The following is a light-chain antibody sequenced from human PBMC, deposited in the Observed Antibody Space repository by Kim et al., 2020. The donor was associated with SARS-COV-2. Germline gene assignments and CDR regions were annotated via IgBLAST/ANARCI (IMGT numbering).Light chain of an antibody. J-gene: IGLJ1*01. CDR3: SSYTSSSTPYV. Sequence: QSVVTQPASVSGSPGQSITISCTGTSSDVGGYNYVSWYQQHPGKAPKLMIYDVSKRPSGVSNSFSGSKSGNTASLTISGLQAEDEADYYCSSYTSSSTPYVFGTGTKVTVL. V-gene: IGLV2-14*01. CDR1: SSDVGGYNY. CDR2: DVS.